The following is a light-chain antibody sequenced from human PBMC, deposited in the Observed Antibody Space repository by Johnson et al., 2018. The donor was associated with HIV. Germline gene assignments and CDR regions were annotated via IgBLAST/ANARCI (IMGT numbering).Light chain of an antibody. CDR2: ENN. J-gene: IGLJ1*01. Sequence: QSVLTQPPSVSAAPGQKVTISCSGSNSNIGNSYVSWYQQPPRTAPKLLIYENNKRPSGIPERFSGSTSATSATMGITGLQTGDEGDYYYGTWVSSHDAYVSGTGTKVAVL. CDR3: GTWVSSHDAYV. CDR1: NSNIGNSY. V-gene: IGLV1-51*02.